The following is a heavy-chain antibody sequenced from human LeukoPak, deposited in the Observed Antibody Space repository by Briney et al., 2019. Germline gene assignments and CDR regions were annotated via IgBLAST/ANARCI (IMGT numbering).Heavy chain of an antibody. D-gene: IGHD2-21*02. V-gene: IGHV1-2*02. CDR1: GYTFTGYY. CDR3: ARVTSHKGDTDAFDI. J-gene: IGHJ3*02. CDR2: INPNSGGT. Sequence: GASVKVSCKASGYTFTGYYMHWVRQAPGQGLEWMGWINPNSGGTNYAQKFQGRVTMTRDTSISTAYMELSRLRSDDTAVYYCARVTSHKGDTDAFDIWGQGTMVTVSS.